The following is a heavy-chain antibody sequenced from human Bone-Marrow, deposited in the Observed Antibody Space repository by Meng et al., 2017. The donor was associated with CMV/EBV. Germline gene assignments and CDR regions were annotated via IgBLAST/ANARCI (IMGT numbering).Heavy chain of an antibody. D-gene: IGHD2-21*01. CDR2: IYYSGST. Sequence: SETLSLTCTVSGGSISSYYWSWIRQPAGKGLEWIGSIYYSGSTYYNPSLKSRVTISVDTSKNQFSLKLSSVTAADTAVYYCARGRYCGGDCLDYWGQGTLVTVSS. J-gene: IGHJ4*02. V-gene: IGHV4-59*04. CDR1: GGSISSYY. CDR3: ARGRYCGGDCLDY.